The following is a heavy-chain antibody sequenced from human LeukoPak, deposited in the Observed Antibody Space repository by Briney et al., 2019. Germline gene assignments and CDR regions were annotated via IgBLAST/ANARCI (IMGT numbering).Heavy chain of an antibody. CDR2: IYNSGTT. D-gene: IGHD5-24*01. CDR1: GGFIRGGHHY. V-gene: IGHV4-61*02. CDR3: ARGGDGYNYFDY. J-gene: IGHJ4*02. Sequence: SQTLSLTCAVSGGFIRGGHHYWSWIRQPAGKGLEWIGRIYNSGTTDYNPSLKSRVTISVDTSKNHFSLKLPSVPAADTAVYYCARGGDGYNYFDYWGQGTLVTVSS.